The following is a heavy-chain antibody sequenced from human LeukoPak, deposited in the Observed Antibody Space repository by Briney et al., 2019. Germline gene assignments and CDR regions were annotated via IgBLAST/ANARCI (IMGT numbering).Heavy chain of an antibody. CDR2: VSNDGSKR. V-gene: IGHV3-30*18. Sequence: GRSLRLSFAASGFPFSSYGMHWVRQAPGKGLEWVAVVSNDGSKRYYADSVKGRFTISRDNFKDTLYLQMDSLRAEDTAVYYCAKDRCRLGDCYFDYWGQGTLVTVSS. D-gene: IGHD2-21*02. J-gene: IGHJ4*02. CDR3: AKDRCRLGDCYFDY. CDR1: GFPFSSYG.